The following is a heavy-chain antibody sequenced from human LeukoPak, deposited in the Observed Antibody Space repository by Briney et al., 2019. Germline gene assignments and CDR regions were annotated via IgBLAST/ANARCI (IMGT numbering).Heavy chain of an antibody. CDR2: INSDGSST. CDR1: GFTFSSYW. J-gene: IGHJ4*02. D-gene: IGHD2-2*01. V-gene: IGHV3-74*01. Sequence: GGSLRLSCAASGFTFSSYWVHWVRQAPGKGLVWVSRINSDGSSTSYADSVRGRFTISRDNAKNTLYLQMNSLRAEDTAVYYCARRVPAAPFGPKGVDYWGQGTLVTVSS. CDR3: ARRVPAAPFGPKGVDY.